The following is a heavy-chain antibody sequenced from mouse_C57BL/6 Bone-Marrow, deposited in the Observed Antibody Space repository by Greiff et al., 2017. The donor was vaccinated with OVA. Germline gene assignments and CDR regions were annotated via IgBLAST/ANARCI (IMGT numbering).Heavy chain of an antibody. CDR3: ARDGYYSLGFAY. V-gene: IGHV1-55*01. J-gene: IGHJ3*01. D-gene: IGHD2-3*01. CDR2: IYPGSGST. Sequence: QVQLQQPGAELVKPGASVKMSCKASGYTFTSYWITWVKQRPGQGLEWIGDIYPGSGSTNYNEKFKSKATLTVDTSSSTAYMQLSSLTSEDSAVYYCARDGYYSLGFAYWGQGTLVTVSA. CDR1: GYTFTSYW.